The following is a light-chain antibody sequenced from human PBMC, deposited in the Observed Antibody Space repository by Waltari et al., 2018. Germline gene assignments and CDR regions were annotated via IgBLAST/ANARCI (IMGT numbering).Light chain of an antibody. J-gene: IGKJ3*01. Sequence: EIVLTQSPGTLSLSPGERATLSCRASQSVSSYLTWYQQKPGQAPRLLIYDASTRSTGIPYRFSGRASWTDFTLTISRLEPEYFAVYYCQQYGTSPFTFDHGTKVDIK. CDR2: DAS. CDR3: QQYGTSPFT. V-gene: IGKV3-20*01. CDR1: QSVSSY.